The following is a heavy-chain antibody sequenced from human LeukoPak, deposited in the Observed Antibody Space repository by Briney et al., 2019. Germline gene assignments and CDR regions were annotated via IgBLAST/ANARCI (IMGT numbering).Heavy chain of an antibody. J-gene: IGHJ3*02. Sequence: SETLSLTCTVSGGSISSGDYYWSWIRQPPGKGLEWIGYIYYSGSTNYNPSLKSRVTISVDTSKNQFSLKLSSVTAADTAVYYCARRTYYYDSSGYYSHDAFDIWGQGTMVTVSS. CDR1: GGSISSGDYY. CDR3: ARRTYYYDSSGYYSHDAFDI. CDR2: IYYSGST. D-gene: IGHD3-22*01. V-gene: IGHV4-61*08.